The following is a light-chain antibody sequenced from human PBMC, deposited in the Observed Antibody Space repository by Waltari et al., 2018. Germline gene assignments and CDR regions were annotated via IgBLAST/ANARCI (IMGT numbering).Light chain of an antibody. CDR2: GVS. J-gene: IGLJ2*01. Sequence: QSAPTQPPSVSGSPGQSVTFSCSGSTSDIGPYKYVSWYQQHPGKAPKLIIYGVSNRPSGVSDRFSGSKSDNTASLTISGLQAEDEADYYCCSYTTSDTWVFGGGTRLTVL. CDR1: TSDIGPYKY. V-gene: IGLV2-14*03. CDR3: CSYTTSDTWV.